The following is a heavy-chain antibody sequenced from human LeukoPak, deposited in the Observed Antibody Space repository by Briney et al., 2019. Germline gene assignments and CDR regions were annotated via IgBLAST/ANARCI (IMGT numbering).Heavy chain of an antibody. Sequence: PSETLSLTCTVSGGSISKYSWSWIRQPPGKGLEWIGYIYYSGSTNYNPSLKSRVTISVDTSKNQFSLKLSSVTAADTAVYYCARDQGGRSDYWGQGTLVTVSS. CDR2: IYYSGST. J-gene: IGHJ4*02. CDR1: GGSISKYS. CDR3: ARDQGGRSDY. V-gene: IGHV4-59*01.